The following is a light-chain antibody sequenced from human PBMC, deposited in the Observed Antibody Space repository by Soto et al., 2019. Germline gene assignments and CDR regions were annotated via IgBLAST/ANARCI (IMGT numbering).Light chain of an antibody. CDR2: DVS. V-gene: IGLV2-14*01. Sequence: QSALTQPASVSGSPRQSITISCTGISSDIGGYNYVSWYQQHPGKAPKLMIYDVSNRPSGVSNRFSGSKSGNTASLTISGLQAEDDADYYCSSYTGSSVVFGGGTKLTVL. CDR3: SSYTGSSVV. CDR1: SSDIGGYNY. J-gene: IGLJ2*01.